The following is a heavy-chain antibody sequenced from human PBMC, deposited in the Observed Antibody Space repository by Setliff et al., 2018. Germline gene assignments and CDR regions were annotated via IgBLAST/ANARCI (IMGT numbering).Heavy chain of an antibody. CDR3: TGASRATMVRGVIIPRFISPFDP. V-gene: IGHV3-49*04. J-gene: IGHJ5*02. D-gene: IGHD3-10*01. CDR1: GFAFGDYA. CDR2: IRSKAYGGTT. Sequence: LRLSCTASGFAFGDYAMSWVRQAPGKGLEWVGFIRSKAYGGTTEYAASVKGRFTISRDDSKSIAYLQMNSLKTEDTAVYYCTGASRATMVRGVIIPRFISPFDPWGQGTLVTVSS.